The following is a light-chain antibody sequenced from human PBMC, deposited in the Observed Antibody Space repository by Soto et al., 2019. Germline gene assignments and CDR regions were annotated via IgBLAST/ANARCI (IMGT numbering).Light chain of an antibody. CDR2: KAS. V-gene: IGKV1-5*03. CDR1: QSISSW. J-gene: IGKJ1*01. Sequence: DIQMTQSPSTLSASVGDRVTITCRASQSISSWLAWYQQKPGKAPKLLIYKASDLESAVPSRFSGSGSGTEFTLTISSLQPDDFATYYCQQYYLYWTFGQGTRVVVK. CDR3: QQYYLYWT.